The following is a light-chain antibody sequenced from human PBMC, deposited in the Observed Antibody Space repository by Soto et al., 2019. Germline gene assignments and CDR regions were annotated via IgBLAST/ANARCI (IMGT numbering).Light chain of an antibody. CDR1: QSIGDW. J-gene: IGKJ3*01. CDR2: DVS. CDR3: QQYNSYIT. Sequence: DIQMTQSPSTLSASVGDRVTITCRPSQSIGDWLAGFQQRPGKAPKLLIYDVSTLESGVPSRFSGSGSGTEFTLTISSLQADDFATYYCQQYNSYITFGPGTKVDFK. V-gene: IGKV1-5*01.